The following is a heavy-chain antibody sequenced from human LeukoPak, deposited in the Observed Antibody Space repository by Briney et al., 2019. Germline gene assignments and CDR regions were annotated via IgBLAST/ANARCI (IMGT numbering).Heavy chain of an antibody. Sequence: GGSLRLSCAASGFTFSDYYMSWIRQAPGKGLEWVSYISSSGSTIYYADSVKGRFTISRDSAKNSLYLQVNSLRAEDTAVYYCARGGIGSSWYDPAYGMDVWGQGTTVTVSS. CDR2: ISSSGSTI. CDR1: GFTFSDYY. D-gene: IGHD6-13*01. J-gene: IGHJ6*02. V-gene: IGHV3-11*01. CDR3: ARGGIGSSWYDPAYGMDV.